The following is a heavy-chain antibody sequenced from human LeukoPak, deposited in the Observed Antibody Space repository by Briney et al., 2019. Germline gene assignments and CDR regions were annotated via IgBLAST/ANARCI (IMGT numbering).Heavy chain of an antibody. Sequence: SRTLSLTCAISGDSVSGNTISWHWIRQSPSRGLEWLGRTYYRSKWGSDYAMSLNGRISINTDTSRNEVYLHLNSVTPDDTAIYYCARGRSWPLDYWGQGTLVTVSS. D-gene: IGHD6-13*01. CDR2: TYYRSKWGS. V-gene: IGHV6-1*01. J-gene: IGHJ4*02. CDR3: ARGRSWPLDY. CDR1: GDSVSGNTIS.